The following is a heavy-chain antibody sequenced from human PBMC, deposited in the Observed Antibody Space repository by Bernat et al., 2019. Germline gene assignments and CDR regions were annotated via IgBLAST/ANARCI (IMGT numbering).Heavy chain of an antibody. J-gene: IGHJ3*02. D-gene: IGHD3-3*01. CDR1: GFTFSSYA. CDR2: LSGSGGST. Sequence: EVQLLESGGGLVQPGGSLRLSCAASGFTFSSYAMSWVRQAPGQGLEWFSSLSGSGGSTYYADSVKGRFTISRDNSKNTLYLQMNSLRAEDTAVYYCAKDITIFLHDVEIWGQGTMVTVSS. V-gene: IGHV3-23*01. CDR3: AKDITIFLHDVEI.